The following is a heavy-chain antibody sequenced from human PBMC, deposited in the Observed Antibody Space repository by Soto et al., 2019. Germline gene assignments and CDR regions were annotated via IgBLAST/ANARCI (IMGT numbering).Heavy chain of an antibody. J-gene: IGHJ4*02. CDR3: AKDRLAGGFDY. Sequence: DVQLVDSGGGLVQPGGSLRLSCAASGFTFSNYAMSWVRQAPGKGLEWVSVVSATAGTTYYTDSVKGRFTISRDNSRNTVYLQMNSLRAVYTAVYDCAKDRLAGGFDYWGQGTLVPVS. CDR1: GFTFSNYA. V-gene: IGHV3-23*04. CDR2: VSATAGTT. D-gene: IGHD3-16*01.